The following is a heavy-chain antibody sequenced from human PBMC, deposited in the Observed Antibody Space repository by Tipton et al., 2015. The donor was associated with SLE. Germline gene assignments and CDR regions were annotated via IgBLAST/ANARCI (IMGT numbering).Heavy chain of an antibody. J-gene: IGHJ5*02. CDR3: ARGLFYVGGGYNWFDP. Sequence: TLSLTCAVYGGSFSGYYWSWILQPPGKGLEWIGEINHSGSTNYNPSLKSRVTISVDTSKNQFSLKLSSVTAADTAVYYCARGLFYVGGGYNWFDPWGQGTLVTVSS. CDR2: INHSGST. CDR1: GGSFSGYY. V-gene: IGHV4-34*01. D-gene: IGHD2/OR15-2a*01.